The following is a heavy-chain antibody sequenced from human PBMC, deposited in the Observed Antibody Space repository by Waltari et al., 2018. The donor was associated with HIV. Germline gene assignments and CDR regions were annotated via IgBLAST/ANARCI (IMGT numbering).Heavy chain of an antibody. CDR3: ARERSGSERDH. V-gene: IGHV1-69*01. J-gene: IGHJ4*02. Sequence: QVQLVQSGAEVKTPGSSVKVSCKTSGGSFSNYVFSWVRQAPGQGLEWMGGIIPLFGKANYAQKFQCWVTITAEEATSTLYVEVSSLSSDDTAIYYCARERSGSERDHWGQGTLVTVSS. CDR1: GGSFSNYV. CDR2: IIPLFGKA.